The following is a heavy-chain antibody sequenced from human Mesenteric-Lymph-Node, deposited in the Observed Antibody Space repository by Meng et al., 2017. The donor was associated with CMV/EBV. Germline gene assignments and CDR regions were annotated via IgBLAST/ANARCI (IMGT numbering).Heavy chain of an antibody. D-gene: IGHD6-19*01. Sequence: GGSLRLSCAASGFTFSRYWMHWVRQAPGKGLEWVSLIYGGGSTYYADSMKGRFTISRDNSKNTLYLQMNSLRAEDTAVYYCARDRDIAVAGIHYYYAMDVWGQGTTVTVSS. CDR1: GFTFSRYW. V-gene: IGHV3-53*01. CDR3: ARDRDIAVAGIHYYYAMDV. CDR2: IYGGGST. J-gene: IGHJ6*02.